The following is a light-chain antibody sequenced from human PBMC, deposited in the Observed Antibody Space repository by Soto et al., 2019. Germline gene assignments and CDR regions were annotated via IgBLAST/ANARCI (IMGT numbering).Light chain of an antibody. V-gene: IGLV3-1*01. CDR2: QDS. CDR1: KLGDKY. Sequence: SYELTQPPSVSVSPGQTASITCSGDKLGDKYACWYQQKPGQSPVLVIYQDSKRPSGIPERFSGSNSGNTATLTISGTQAMDEADYYCQAWDGSTEYVFGTGTKVTVL. CDR3: QAWDGSTEYV. J-gene: IGLJ1*01.